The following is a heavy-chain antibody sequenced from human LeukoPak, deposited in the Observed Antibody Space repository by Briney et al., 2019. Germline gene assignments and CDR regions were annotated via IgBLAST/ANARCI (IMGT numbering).Heavy chain of an antibody. CDR3: ARGVYSSGWYPTSYPWRPWFGP. CDR1: GGSFSGYY. Sequence: SETLSLTCAVYGGSFSGYYWSWIRQPPGKGLEWIGEINHSGSTNYNPSLKSRVTISVDTSKNQFSLKLSSVTAADTAMYYCARGVYSSGWYPTSYPWRPWFGPWGQGTLVTVSS. CDR2: INHSGST. D-gene: IGHD6-19*01. V-gene: IGHV4-34*01. J-gene: IGHJ5*02.